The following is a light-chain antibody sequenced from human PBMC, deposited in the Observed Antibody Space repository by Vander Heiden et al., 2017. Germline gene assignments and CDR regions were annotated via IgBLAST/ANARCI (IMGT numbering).Light chain of an antibody. J-gene: IGLJ2*01. V-gene: IGLV6-57*02. CDR3: QSYDSSNHVV. CDR1: SGSIASND. Sequence: NFMLTQPHSVSESPGKTVTISCTGSSGSIASNDVQWYQQRPGSAPTTVIYEDNQRPSGVPDRFSGSIDSSSNSASLTISGLKTEDEADYYCQSYDSSNHVVFGGGIKLTVL. CDR2: EDN.